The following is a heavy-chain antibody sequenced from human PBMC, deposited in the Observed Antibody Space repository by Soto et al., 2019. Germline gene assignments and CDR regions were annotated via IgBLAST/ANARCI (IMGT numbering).Heavy chain of an antibody. CDR1: GYTFTSYY. CDR3: ARQYLAYCGGDCYPALDY. V-gene: IGHV1-46*01. CDR2: INPSGGST. J-gene: IGHJ4*02. D-gene: IGHD2-21*02. Sequence: ASVKVSCKASGYTFTSYYMHWVRQAPGQGLEWMGIINPSGGSTSYAQKFQGRVTMTRDTYTSKVYMDLSSLRSEDTAVYYCARQYLAYCGGDCYPALDYWGQGTLVTVSS.